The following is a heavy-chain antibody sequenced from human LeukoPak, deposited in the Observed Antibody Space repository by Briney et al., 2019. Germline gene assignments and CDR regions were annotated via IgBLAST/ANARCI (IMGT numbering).Heavy chain of an antibody. Sequence: SETLSLTCAVSGGSLSSSNWWSWVRQPPGKGLEWIGEIYHSGSTNYNPSLKSRVTVSVDNSKNQFSLKLNSVTAADTAVYYCARDRGYSDYVPFDYWGQGALVTVSS. CDR1: GGSLSSSNW. J-gene: IGHJ4*02. D-gene: IGHD4-11*01. CDR3: ARDRGYSDYVPFDY. CDR2: IYHSGST. V-gene: IGHV4-4*02.